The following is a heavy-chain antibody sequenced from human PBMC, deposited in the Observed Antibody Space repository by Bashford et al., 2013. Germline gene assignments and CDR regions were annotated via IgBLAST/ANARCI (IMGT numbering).Heavy chain of an antibody. CDR3: ARHRTRYSAYASLGV. D-gene: IGHD5-12*01. CDR1: DTTSPPTT. J-gene: IGHJ3*01. V-gene: IGHV5-51*01. CDR2: SLLRTLIP. Sequence: GEALKISXKGLLDTTSPPTTIAWVRQXPGKGLDGWGSSLLRTLIPHTARPSKARSPISADKSTNTAYLQWNSLRASDTAMYYCARHRTRYSAYASLGVWGRGTMVTVSS.